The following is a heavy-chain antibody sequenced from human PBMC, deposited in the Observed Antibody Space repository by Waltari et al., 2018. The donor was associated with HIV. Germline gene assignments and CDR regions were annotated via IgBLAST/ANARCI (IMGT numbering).Heavy chain of an antibody. Sequence: EVQLVESGGGPVKPGESLRISCVTSGFIFNSYRMTWVRQAPGKGPEWVSSISSSGNFKHYADSVKGRFTISRDNAENSLYLQMNGLRAEDTAIYYCARDSRGSTWSLNWFDPWGQGTLVTVSS. V-gene: IGHV3-21*02. D-gene: IGHD6-6*01. CDR2: ISSSGNFK. CDR3: ARDSRGSTWSLNWFDP. J-gene: IGHJ5*02. CDR1: GFIFNSYR.